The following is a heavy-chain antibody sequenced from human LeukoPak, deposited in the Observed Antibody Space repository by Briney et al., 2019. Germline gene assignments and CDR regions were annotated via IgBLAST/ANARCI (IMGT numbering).Heavy chain of an antibody. CDR3: ARVRSPWTFDP. J-gene: IGHJ5*02. D-gene: IGHD3-3*01. CDR1: GYSFTSYA. V-gene: IGHV1-3*01. Sequence: GASVKVSCKASGYSFTSYAMHWLRQAPGQRLEWMGWINAGNGNTKYSQKFQGRVTITRDTSASTAYMELSSLRSEDTAVYYCARVRSPWTFDPWGQGTLVTVSS. CDR2: INAGNGNT.